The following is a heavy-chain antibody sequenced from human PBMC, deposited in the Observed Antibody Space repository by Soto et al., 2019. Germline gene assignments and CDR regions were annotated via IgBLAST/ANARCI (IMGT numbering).Heavy chain of an antibody. CDR1: GFTLSKYW. CDR3: TRDIRETFGFDH. Sequence: GGSLRLSCAASGFTLSKYWVHWVRQVPGKGLVWVSRINGDGSGASYAGSVEGRITSSRDNAKSMVYLQMDTVRAEDTALYNCTRDIRETFGFDHWGQGTPVTVSS. V-gene: IGHV3-74*01. CDR2: INGDGSGA. D-gene: IGHD2-21*01. J-gene: IGHJ4*02.